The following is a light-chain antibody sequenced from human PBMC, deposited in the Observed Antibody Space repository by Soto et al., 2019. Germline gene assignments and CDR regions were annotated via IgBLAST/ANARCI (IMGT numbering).Light chain of an antibody. CDR3: VTSYSRLSNVV. Sequence: QSVLTQPPSVSAAPGQKVSISCSGSSSNIGNNYVSWYQHLPGTTPRLLIYDNDKQPSGIPDRFSGSESGTSATLGMTGFQTGDEADYYYVTSYSRLSNVVFGTGTKVTVL. CDR2: DND. CDR1: SSNIGNNY. V-gene: IGLV1-51*01. J-gene: IGLJ2*01.